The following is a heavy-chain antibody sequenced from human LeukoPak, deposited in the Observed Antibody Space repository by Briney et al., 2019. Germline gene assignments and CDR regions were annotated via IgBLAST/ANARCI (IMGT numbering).Heavy chain of an antibody. CDR2: IYYSGST. CDR3: ARGDHGDYGSDQHWFDP. V-gene: IGHV4-59*01. J-gene: IGHJ5*02. CDR1: GGSISSYY. D-gene: IGHD4-17*01. Sequence: SETLSLTCTVSGGSISSYYWSWIRQPPGKGLEWIGYIYYSGSTNYNPSLKSRVTISVDTSKNQFSLKLSSVTAADTAVHYCARGDHGDYGSDQHWFDPWGQGTLVTVSS.